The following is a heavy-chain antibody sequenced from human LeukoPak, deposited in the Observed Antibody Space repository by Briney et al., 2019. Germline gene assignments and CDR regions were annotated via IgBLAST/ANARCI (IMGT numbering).Heavy chain of an antibody. D-gene: IGHD3-22*01. CDR3: ARGLDYYDSSGYYGIDY. CDR2: MNPNSGNT. V-gene: IGHV1-8*03. J-gene: IGHJ4*02. Sequence: ASVKVSCKASGYTFTSYDINWVRQATGQGLEWIGWMNPNSGNTGYAQKFQGRVTITRNTSISTAYMELSSLRSEDTAVYYCARGLDYYDSSGYYGIDYWGQGTLVTVSS. CDR1: GYTFTSYD.